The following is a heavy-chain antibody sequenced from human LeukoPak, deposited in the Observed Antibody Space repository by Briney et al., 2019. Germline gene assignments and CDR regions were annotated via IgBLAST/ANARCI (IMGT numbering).Heavy chain of an antibody. J-gene: IGHJ4*02. D-gene: IGHD3-22*01. Sequence: SETLSLTCAVYGGSFSGYYCSWIRQPPGKGREWIGEINHSGSTNYNPSLKSRVTISVDTSKNQFSLKLSSVTAADTAVYYCARGRNYYDSSGYYVGRFFDYWGQGTLVTVSS. CDR2: INHSGST. CDR1: GGSFSGYY. V-gene: IGHV4-34*01. CDR3: ARGRNYYDSSGYYVGRFFDY.